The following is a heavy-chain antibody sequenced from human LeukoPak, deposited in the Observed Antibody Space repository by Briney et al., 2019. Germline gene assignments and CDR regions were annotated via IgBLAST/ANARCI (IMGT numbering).Heavy chain of an antibody. CDR3: ARDYYYGMDV. CDR1: GFTSSTYW. J-gene: IGHJ6*02. Sequence: PGGSLRLSCAASGFTSSTYWMNWVRQAPGKGLEWVSRINPDGITTTCADSVKGRFTISRDNAKNTLFLQMNSLRAEDTAVYYCARDYYYGMDVWGQGTTVTVSS. V-gene: IGHV3-74*01. CDR2: INPDGITT.